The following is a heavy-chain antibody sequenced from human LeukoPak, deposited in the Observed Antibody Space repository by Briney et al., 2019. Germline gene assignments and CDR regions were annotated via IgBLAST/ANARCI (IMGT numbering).Heavy chain of an antibody. CDR3: ARSLGITSLDY. Sequence: SETLSLTCSVSGGSIRSYYWNWIRQSPGKGLKWIGYIYYSGSINYNPSFKSRVTMSVDTSKNQFSLKLHSVTAADTAMYYCARSLGITSLDYWGQGMLVTVSS. D-gene: IGHD1-14*01. CDR2: IYYSGSI. V-gene: IGHV4-59*01. J-gene: IGHJ4*02. CDR1: GGSIRSYY.